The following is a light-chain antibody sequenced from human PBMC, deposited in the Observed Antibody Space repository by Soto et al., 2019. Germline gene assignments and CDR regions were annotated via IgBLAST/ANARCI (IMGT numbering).Light chain of an antibody. J-gene: IGKJ1*01. Sequence: DIQMTQSPSTLSASVGDRVTITCRASQSISSWLAWYQQKPGKAPKLLIYDASSLESGVPSTFSGSGSGTEFTLTISSLQPDDFATYYCQQYNSYPWTLGQGTKVEIK. CDR3: QQYNSYPWT. V-gene: IGKV1-5*01. CDR2: DAS. CDR1: QSISSW.